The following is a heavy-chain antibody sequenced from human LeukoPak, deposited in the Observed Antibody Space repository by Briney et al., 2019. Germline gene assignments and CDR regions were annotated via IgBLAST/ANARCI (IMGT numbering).Heavy chain of an antibody. CDR3: AKGPGAAVGKRYIQH. J-gene: IGHJ1*01. D-gene: IGHD6-13*01. Sequence: GGSLRLSCAASGFTFNDYAMHWVRQAPGKGLEWVSLISWDSGNTYYADSVKGRFTISRDNSKNSLSLQMSSLRAEDTALYYCAKGPGAAVGKRYIQHWGQGTLVTVSS. CDR1: GFTFNDYA. V-gene: IGHV3-43D*03. CDR2: ISWDSGNT.